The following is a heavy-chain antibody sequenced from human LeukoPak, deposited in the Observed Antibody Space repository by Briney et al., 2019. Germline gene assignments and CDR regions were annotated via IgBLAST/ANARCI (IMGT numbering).Heavy chain of an antibody. V-gene: IGHV3-64*01. CDR3: AKDQARITNYAFDI. Sequence: GGSLRLSCAASGFTFSNHAVHWVRQAPGKGLEFVSAISRDGGTSYYANLVKGRFTISRDNSKNTLYLQMNSLRAEDTAVYYCAKDQARITNYAFDIWGQGTMVTVSS. CDR1: GFTFSNHA. D-gene: IGHD3-10*01. CDR2: ISRDGGTS. J-gene: IGHJ3*02.